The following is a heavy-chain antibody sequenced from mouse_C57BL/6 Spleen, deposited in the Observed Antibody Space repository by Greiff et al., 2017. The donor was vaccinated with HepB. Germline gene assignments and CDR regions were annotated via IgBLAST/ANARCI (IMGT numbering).Heavy chain of an antibody. V-gene: IGHV1-52*01. CDR2: IDPSDSET. CDR3: ARSPYYSNYVGSAMDY. CDR1: GYTFTSYW. Sequence: QVQLQQPGAELVRPGSSVKLSCKASGYTFTSYWMHWVKQRPIQGLEWIGNIDPSDSETHYNQKFKDKATLTVDKSSSTAYMQLSSLTSEDSAVYYCARSPYYSNYVGSAMDYWGQGTSVTVSS. D-gene: IGHD2-5*01. J-gene: IGHJ4*01.